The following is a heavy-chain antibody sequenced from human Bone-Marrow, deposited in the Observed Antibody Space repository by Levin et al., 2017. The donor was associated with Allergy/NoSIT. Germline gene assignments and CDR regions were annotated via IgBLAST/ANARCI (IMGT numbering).Heavy chain of an antibody. J-gene: IGHJ6*02. CDR1: GFSLSTSGVA. CDR3: VHSVYYALLSHLPYNYGLDV. CDR2: IYWVDDK. D-gene: IGHD3-3*01. Sequence: SGPTLVKPTQTLTLTCTFSGFSLSTSGVAVGWIRQPPGKALEWLALIYWVDDKLYSPSLKSRLTITKDTSKNQVVLIMTNMDPVDTATYYCVHSVYYALLSHLPYNYGLDVWGQGTTVTVSS. V-gene: IGHV2-5*02.